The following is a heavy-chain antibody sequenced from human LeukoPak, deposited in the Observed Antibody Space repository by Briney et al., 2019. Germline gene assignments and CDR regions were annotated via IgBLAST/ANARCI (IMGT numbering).Heavy chain of an antibody. D-gene: IGHD2-15*01. CDR2: IYHSGST. CDR3: ARAAEDGLDY. CDR1: GGSISSGGYS. Sequence: SQTLPLTCAVSGGSISSGGYSWSWIRQPPGKGLEWIGYIYHSGSTYYNPSLKSRVTISVDRSKNQFSLKLSSVTAADTAVYYCARAAEDGLDYWGQGTLVTVSS. J-gene: IGHJ4*02. V-gene: IGHV4-30-2*01.